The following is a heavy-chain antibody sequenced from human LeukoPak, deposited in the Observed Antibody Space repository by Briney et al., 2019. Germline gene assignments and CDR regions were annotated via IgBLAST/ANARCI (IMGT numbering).Heavy chain of an antibody. V-gene: IGHV1-2*02. CDR2: TNPNSGGT. CDR1: GYTFSGYY. Sequence: GASVKVSCKASGYTFSGYYMHWVRQAPGQGLEWVGWTNPNSGGTNYAQNFQGRVTITRDTSISTVYMELSSLRSDDTAVYFCAREGSRVGAPKPPSDYWGQGTLVTVSS. CDR3: AREGSRVGAPKPPSDY. J-gene: IGHJ4*02. D-gene: IGHD1-26*01.